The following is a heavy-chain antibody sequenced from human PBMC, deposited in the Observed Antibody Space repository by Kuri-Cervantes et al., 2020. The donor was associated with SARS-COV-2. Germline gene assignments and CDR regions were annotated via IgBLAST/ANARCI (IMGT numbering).Heavy chain of an antibody. V-gene: IGHV1-3*04. CDR3: ARDMGEVRGIIGWFDP. J-gene: IGHJ5*02. CDR2: INTDIGNT. D-gene: IGHD3-10*01. Sequence: ASVKVSCKTSGYIFTNYAIHWVRQAPGQRLEWMGWINTDIGNTKYSQKFQGRVTINRDTSASTAYMELSSLRSEDTAIYYCARDMGEVRGIIGWFDPWGQGTLVTVSS. CDR1: GYIFTNYA.